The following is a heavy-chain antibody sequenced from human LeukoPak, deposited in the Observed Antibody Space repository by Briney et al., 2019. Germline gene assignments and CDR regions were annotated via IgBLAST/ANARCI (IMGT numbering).Heavy chain of an antibody. CDR3: AREGGSGYDSYYFDY. CDR2: IYYSGST. J-gene: IGHJ4*02. D-gene: IGHD5-12*01. Sequence: SQTLSLTCTVSGGSISSGGYYWSWIRQHPGKGLEWIGYIYYSGSTYYNPPLKSRVTISVDTSKNQFSLKLSSVTAADTAVYYCAREGGSGYDSYYFDYWGQGTLVTVSS. CDR1: GGSISSGGYY. V-gene: IGHV4-31*03.